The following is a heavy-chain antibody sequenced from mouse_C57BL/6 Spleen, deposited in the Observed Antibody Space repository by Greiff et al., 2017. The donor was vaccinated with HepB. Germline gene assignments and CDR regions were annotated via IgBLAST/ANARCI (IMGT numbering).Heavy chain of an antibody. J-gene: IGHJ3*01. V-gene: IGHV1-26*01. Sequence: EVQLQQSGPELVKPGASVKISCKASGYTFTDYYMNWVKQSHGKSLEWIGDINPNNGGTSYNQKFKGKATLTVDKSSSTAYMELRSLTSEDSAVYYCASFYDSAWFAYWGQGTLVTVSA. CDR1: GYTFTDYY. D-gene: IGHD2-3*01. CDR3: ASFYDSAWFAY. CDR2: INPNNGGT.